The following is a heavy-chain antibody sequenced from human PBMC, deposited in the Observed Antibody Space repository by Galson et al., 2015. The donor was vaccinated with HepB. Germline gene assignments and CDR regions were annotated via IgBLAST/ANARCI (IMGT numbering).Heavy chain of an antibody. J-gene: IGHJ4*02. D-gene: IGHD6-6*01. V-gene: IGHV3-7*03. Sequence: SLRLSCAASGFTFTNYYMSWVRQAPGKGLEWVANIIQDGSAKTHVDSVKGRFTISRDNAKNSLYLQMNSLRAEDTALYYCARGSGSSSGLYFDYWGQGTPVTVSS. CDR1: GFTFTNYY. CDR3: ARGSGSSSGLYFDY. CDR2: IIQDGSAK.